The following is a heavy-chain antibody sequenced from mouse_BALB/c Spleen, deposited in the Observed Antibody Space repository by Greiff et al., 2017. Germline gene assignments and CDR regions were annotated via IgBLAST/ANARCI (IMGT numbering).Heavy chain of an antibody. Sequence: EVQLQQSGPELVKPGASVKMSCKASGYTFTDYYMDWVKQSHGESFEWIGRVNPYNGGTSYNQKFKGKATLTVDKSSSTAYMELNSLTSEDSAVYYCARDYYGSSWYAMDYWGQGTSVTVSS. CDR3: ARDYYGSSWYAMDY. J-gene: IGHJ4*01. CDR2: VNPYNGGT. D-gene: IGHD1-1*01. CDR1: GYTFTDYY. V-gene: IGHV1-19*01.